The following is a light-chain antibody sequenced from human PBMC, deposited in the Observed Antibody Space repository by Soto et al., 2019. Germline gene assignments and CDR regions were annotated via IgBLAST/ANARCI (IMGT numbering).Light chain of an antibody. CDR1: QDVGHY. Sequence: EIVLTQSPATLSASPGESAALSCRASQDVGHYVAWYRQIPGQAPRLLIYDTSNRAAGIPDRFRGSGSGTDFTLTISSLEPEDFAVYYCQQYNSYSRTFGQGTKVEIK. V-gene: IGKV3-11*01. CDR2: DTS. J-gene: IGKJ1*01. CDR3: QQYNSYSRT.